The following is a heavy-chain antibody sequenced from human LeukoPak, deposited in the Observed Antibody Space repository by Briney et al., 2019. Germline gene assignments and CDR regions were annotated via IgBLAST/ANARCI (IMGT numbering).Heavy chain of an antibody. CDR2: IFYSGST. Sequence: PSETLSLTCTVSGGSISSYYWSWIRQPPGKGLEWIGYIFYSGSTNYNPSLKSRVTISVDTSKNQFSLKLSSVTAADTAVYYCAVAPSGAFDIWGQGTMVTVSS. CDR3: AVAPSGAFDI. V-gene: IGHV4-59*03. J-gene: IGHJ3*02. D-gene: IGHD7-27*01. CDR1: GGSISSYY.